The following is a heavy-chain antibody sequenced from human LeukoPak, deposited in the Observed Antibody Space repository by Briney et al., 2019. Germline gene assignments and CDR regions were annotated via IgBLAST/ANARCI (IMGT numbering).Heavy chain of an antibody. CDR2: ISAYNGNT. Sequence: GASVKVSCKASGGTFSSYAISWVRQAPGQGLEWMGWISAYNGNTNYAQKLQGRVTMTTDTSTSTAYVELRSLRSDDSAVYFCARVPIPPYSSSWYQPFDYWGQGTLVTVSS. CDR3: ARVPIPPYSSSWYQPFDY. CDR1: GGTFSSYA. V-gene: IGHV1-18*01. J-gene: IGHJ4*02. D-gene: IGHD6-13*01.